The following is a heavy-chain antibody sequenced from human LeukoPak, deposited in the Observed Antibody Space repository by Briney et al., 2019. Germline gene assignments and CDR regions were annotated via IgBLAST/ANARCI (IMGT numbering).Heavy chain of an antibody. Sequence: ASVKVSCKASGYTFTGNHVHWVRQAPGQGLEWMGWIDPNSGGTKYAQKFQDRVTMTSDTSISTAYMELSGLRSDDTAVYFCAKEAGTVSFDLWGRGTLVTVSS. V-gene: IGHV1-2*02. CDR3: AKEAGTVSFDL. D-gene: IGHD6-13*01. J-gene: IGHJ2*01. CDR1: GYTFTGNH. CDR2: IDPNSGGT.